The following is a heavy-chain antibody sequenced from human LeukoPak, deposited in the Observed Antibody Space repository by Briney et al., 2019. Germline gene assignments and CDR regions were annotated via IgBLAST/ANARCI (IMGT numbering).Heavy chain of an antibody. CDR3: ARSRIMITFGGVIVFPSDAFDI. CDR2: INHSGST. D-gene: IGHD3-16*02. V-gene: IGHV4-34*01. Sequence: SETLSLTCAVYGGSFSGYYWSWIRQPPGKGLEWIGEINHSGSTNYNPSLKSRVTISVDTSKNQFPLKLSSVTAADTAVYYCARSRIMITFGGVIVFPSDAFDIWGQGTLVTVSS. J-gene: IGHJ4*02. CDR1: GGSFSGYY.